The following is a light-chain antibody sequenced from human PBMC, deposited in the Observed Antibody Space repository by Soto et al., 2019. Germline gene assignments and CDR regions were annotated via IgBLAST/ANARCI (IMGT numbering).Light chain of an antibody. V-gene: IGKV1-27*01. CDR2: AAS. CDR3: QKYNSAPT. J-gene: IGKJ1*01. Sequence: DIQRTQSPSSLSASVGDRVTITCRASQGISNYLAWYQQKPGKVPKLLIYAASTLQSGVPSRFSGSGSGTDFTLTISSLQPEDVATYYCQKYNSAPTFGQGTKVEIK. CDR1: QGISNY.